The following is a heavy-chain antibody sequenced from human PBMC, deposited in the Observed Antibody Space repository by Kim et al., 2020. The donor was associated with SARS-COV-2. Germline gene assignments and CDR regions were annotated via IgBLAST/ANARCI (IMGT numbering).Heavy chain of an antibody. Sequence: SVKVSCKASGGTFSSYTISWVRQAPGQGLEWMGRIIPILGIANYAQKFQGRVTITADKSTSTAYMELSSLRSEDTAVYYCARDPRRSGGYYYYYGMDVWGQGTTVTVSS. D-gene: IGHD3-3*01. CDR3: ARDPRRSGGYYYYYGMDV. V-gene: IGHV1-69*04. CDR1: GGTFSSYT. J-gene: IGHJ6*02. CDR2: IIPILGIA.